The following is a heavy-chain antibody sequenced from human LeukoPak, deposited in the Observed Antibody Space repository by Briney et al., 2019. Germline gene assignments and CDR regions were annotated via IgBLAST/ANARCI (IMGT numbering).Heavy chain of an antibody. D-gene: IGHD3-22*01. Sequence: PSETLSLTCAVYGGFFSGYYWSWIRQPPGKGLEWIGEINHSGSTNYNPSLKSRVTISVDTSKNQFSLKLSSVTAADTAVYYCARGRYYYDSSGYYVDYWGQGTLVTVSS. V-gene: IGHV4-34*01. CDR2: INHSGST. CDR3: ARGRYYYDSSGYYVDY. CDR1: GGFFSGYY. J-gene: IGHJ4*02.